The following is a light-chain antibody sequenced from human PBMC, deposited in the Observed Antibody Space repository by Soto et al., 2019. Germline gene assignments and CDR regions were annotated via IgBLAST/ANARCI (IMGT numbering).Light chain of an antibody. CDR2: EVS. CDR3: SSYTGSSTPYV. J-gene: IGLJ1*01. V-gene: IGLV2-14*01. Sequence: QSALTQSASVSGSPGQSITISCTGTSSDVGAYNYVSWYQQHPGKAPKLMIYEVSNRPSGVSNRFYGSKSGNTASLTISGIKSEDEADYYCSSYTGSSTPYVFGTGTKLTVL. CDR1: SSDVGAYNY.